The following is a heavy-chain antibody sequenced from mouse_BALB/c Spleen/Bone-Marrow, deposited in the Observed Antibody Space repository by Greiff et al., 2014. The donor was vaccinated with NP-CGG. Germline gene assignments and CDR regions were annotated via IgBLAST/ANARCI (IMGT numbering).Heavy chain of an antibody. J-gene: IGHJ3*01. V-gene: IGHV2-2*02. CDR1: GFSLTSYG. Sequence: QVHVKQSGPGLVQPSQSLSITCTVSGFSLTSYGVHWVRQSPGKGLEWLGVIWSAGSTDYNAAFISRLSISKDNSKSQVFFKMNSLQANDTAIYYCARNFGLAWFAYWGQGTLVTVSA. D-gene: IGHD4-1*01. CDR3: ARNFGLAWFAY. CDR2: IWSAGST.